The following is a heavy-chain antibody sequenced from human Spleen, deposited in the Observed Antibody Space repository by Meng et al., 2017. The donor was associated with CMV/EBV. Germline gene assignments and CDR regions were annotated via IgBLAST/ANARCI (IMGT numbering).Heavy chain of an antibody. D-gene: IGHD6-19*01. V-gene: IGHV5-51*01. CDR1: GDRFSDCW. Sequence: GSGDRFSDCWIAWVRQMPVKGLEWIGNISPDDSDTAYSPSFQGHVSSSVDKSINTTYLQCSSLKASDTAIYYCATSTSGWAKFFDFWGRGTLVTVSS. CDR3: ATSTSGWAKFFDF. CDR2: ISPDDSDT. J-gene: IGHJ4*02.